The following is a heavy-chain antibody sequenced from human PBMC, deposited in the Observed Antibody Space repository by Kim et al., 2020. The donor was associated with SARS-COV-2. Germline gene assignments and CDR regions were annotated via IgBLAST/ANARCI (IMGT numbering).Heavy chain of an antibody. Sequence: ASVKVSCKASGYTFTYFYIHWVRQAPGQGLEWMGRINPDSGATNYAQIYEGRVTTTRDTSSSTAYMELSSLRSDDTAVFFFAKPDCGVDCRSLENWGQGT. J-gene: IGHJ4*02. V-gene: IGHV1-2*06. CDR3: AKPDCGVDCRSLEN. CDR2: INPDSGAT. CDR1: GYTFTYFY. D-gene: IGHD2-21*01.